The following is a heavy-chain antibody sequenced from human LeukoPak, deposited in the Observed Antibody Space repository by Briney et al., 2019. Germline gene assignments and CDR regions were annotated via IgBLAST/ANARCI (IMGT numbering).Heavy chain of an antibody. CDR3: VIDSCVVVAYYFVMDV. CDR2: ISSNGGST. J-gene: IGHJ6*02. D-gene: IGHD2-2*01. V-gene: IGHV3-64D*06. Sequence: GGSLRLSCTGSGFTCRSFGRHWVRQAPGKGLEYVSGISSNGGSTNFADSVKGRFTISRDNSKNTLYLQMSSLRAEDTAVYYCVIDSCVVVAYYFVMDVSGQGTTVTVSS. CDR1: GFTCRSFG.